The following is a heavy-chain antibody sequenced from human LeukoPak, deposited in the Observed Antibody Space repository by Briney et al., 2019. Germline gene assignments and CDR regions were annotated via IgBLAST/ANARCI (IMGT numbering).Heavy chain of an antibody. CDR1: GGSISSGSYY. CDR2: IYTSGST. V-gene: IGHV4-61*02. J-gene: IGHJ4*03. CDR3: ARDSTMVRGVPFDY. Sequence: SQTLSLTCTVSGGSISSGSYYWSWIRQPAGKGLEWIGRIYTSGSTNYNPSLKSRVTISVDTSKNQFSLKLSSVTAADTAVYYCARDSTMVRGVPFDYWGQGTLVTVSS. D-gene: IGHD3-10*01.